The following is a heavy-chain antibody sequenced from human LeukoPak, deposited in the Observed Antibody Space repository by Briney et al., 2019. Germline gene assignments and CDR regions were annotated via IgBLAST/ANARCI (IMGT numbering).Heavy chain of an antibody. J-gene: IGHJ3*02. CDR3: ARGELRYFDWLRAPPTSRRAFDI. D-gene: IGHD3-9*01. Sequence: TPSETLSLTCAVYGGSFSGYYWSWIRQPPGKGLEWIGEINHSGSTNYNPSLKSRVTISVDTSKNQFSLKLSSVTAADTAVYYCARGELRYFDWLRAPPTSRRAFDIWGQGTMVTGSS. CDR2: INHSGST. V-gene: IGHV4-34*01. CDR1: GGSFSGYY.